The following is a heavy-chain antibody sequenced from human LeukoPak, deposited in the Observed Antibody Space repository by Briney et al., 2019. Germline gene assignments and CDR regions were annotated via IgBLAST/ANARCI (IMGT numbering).Heavy chain of an antibody. V-gene: IGHV1-69*05. J-gene: IGHJ2*01. CDR2: IIPIFGTA. CDR3: TCEGLVTPRYFDL. D-gene: IGHD4-23*01. Sequence: GASVKVSCKASGGTFSSYAISWVRQAPGQGLEWMGGIIPIFGTANYAQKFQGRVTITTDESTSTAYMELSSLRSEDTAVYYCTCEGLVTPRYFDLWGRGTLVTVSS. CDR1: GGTFSSYA.